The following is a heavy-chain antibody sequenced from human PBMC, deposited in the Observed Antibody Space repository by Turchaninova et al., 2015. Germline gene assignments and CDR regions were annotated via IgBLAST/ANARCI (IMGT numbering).Heavy chain of an antibody. J-gene: IGHJ4*02. CDR1: GFTFCDQS. V-gene: IGHV3-23*01. Sequence: CVRFGFTFCDQSMCWVLQGPGEGLEWVSVVMGSVNWSSGTAYYADSVEGRFTISSDNSKNTLFLQMNSLRGEDTGTYYCARDKGGRGWPVLDYWGQGALVTVTS. CDR2: VMGSVNWSSGTA. CDR3: ARDKGGRGWPVLDY. D-gene: IGHD6-19*01.